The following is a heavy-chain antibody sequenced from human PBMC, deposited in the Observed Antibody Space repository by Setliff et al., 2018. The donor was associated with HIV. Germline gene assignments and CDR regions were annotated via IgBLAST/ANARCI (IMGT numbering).Heavy chain of an antibody. V-gene: IGHV1-2*04. CDR2: INPKSDGT. Sequence: GASVKVSCKASGYSFTDYYIHWVRQAPGQGLEWMGWINPKSDGTNYAQKFQGWITMTRDTSISTAYMELSRLRSDDTAVYYCASSGLKTYYYDSSGLPQYYYYYYMDVWGKGTTVTVSS. D-gene: IGHD3-22*01. J-gene: IGHJ6*03. CDR3: ASSGLKTYYYDSSGLPQYYYYYYMDV. CDR1: GYSFTDYY.